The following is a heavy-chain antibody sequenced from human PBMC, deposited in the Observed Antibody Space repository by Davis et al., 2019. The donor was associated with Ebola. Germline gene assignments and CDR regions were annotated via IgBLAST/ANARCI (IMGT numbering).Heavy chain of an antibody. D-gene: IGHD6-19*01. J-gene: IGHJ4*02. CDR3: ARGYSSGWYDY. CDR1: GFTFGDYA. V-gene: IGHV3-49*03. Sequence: PGGSLRLSCTASGFTFGDYAMSWFRQAPGKGLEWVGFIRSKAYGGTTEYAASVKGRFTISRDDSKSIAYLQMNSLKTEDTAVYYCARGYSSGWYDYWGQGTLVTVSS. CDR2: IRSKAYGGTT.